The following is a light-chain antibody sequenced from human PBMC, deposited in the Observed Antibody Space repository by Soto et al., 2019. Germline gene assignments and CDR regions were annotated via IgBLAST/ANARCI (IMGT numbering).Light chain of an antibody. CDR1: QSVSSN. Sequence: EMVMTQPPATLSVSPGERATLSCRASQSVSSNLAWYQQKPGQAPRRLIYDASTRATGIPARFSGSGSGTEFTLTISSLQSEDFAVYYCQQFNNWPRTFGQGTKADNK. CDR3: QQFNNWPRT. J-gene: IGKJ1*01. V-gene: IGKV3-15*01. CDR2: DAS.